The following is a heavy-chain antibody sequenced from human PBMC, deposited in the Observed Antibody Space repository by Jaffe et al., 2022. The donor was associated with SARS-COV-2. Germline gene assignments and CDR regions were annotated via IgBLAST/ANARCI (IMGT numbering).Heavy chain of an antibody. D-gene: IGHD2-15*01. CDR1: GFTFSSYT. J-gene: IGHJ6*02. CDR3: ARDHSFGRTIGYYYYGMDV. V-gene: IGHV3-48*02. Sequence: EVQLVESGGGLVQPGGSLRLSCAASGFTFSSYTMNWVRQAPGKGLEWVSYISSSSSTIYYADSVKGRFTISRDNAKNSLYLQMNSLRDEDTAVYYCARDHSFGRTIGYYYYGMDVWGQGTTVTVSS. CDR2: ISSSSSTI.